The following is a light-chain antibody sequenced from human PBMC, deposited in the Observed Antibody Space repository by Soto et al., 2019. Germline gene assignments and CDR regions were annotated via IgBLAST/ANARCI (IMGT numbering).Light chain of an antibody. Sequence: SYELTQPPSVSVSLGQMARITCSGEALPKKYAYWYQQKPGQFPVLVIYKDSERPSGIPERFSGSSSGTIVTLTISGVQAEDEADYYCLSADGFGGGTKLTVL. J-gene: IGLJ3*02. CDR3: LSADG. V-gene: IGLV3-16*01. CDR2: KDS. CDR1: ALPKKY.